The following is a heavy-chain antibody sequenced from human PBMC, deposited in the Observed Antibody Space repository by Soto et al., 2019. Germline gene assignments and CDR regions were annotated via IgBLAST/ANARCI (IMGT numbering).Heavy chain of an antibody. V-gene: IGHV5-10-1*01. CDR1: GYSFTSYW. J-gene: IGHJ4*02. CDR2: IDPSDSYT. CDR3: ASGADCSGGSCYIDY. Sequence: GESLKISCKGSGYSFTSYWISWVRQMPGEGLEWMGRIDPSDSYTNYSPSFQGHVTISADKSISTAYLQWSSLKASDTAMYYCASGADCSGGSCYIDYWGQGTLVTVSS. D-gene: IGHD2-15*01.